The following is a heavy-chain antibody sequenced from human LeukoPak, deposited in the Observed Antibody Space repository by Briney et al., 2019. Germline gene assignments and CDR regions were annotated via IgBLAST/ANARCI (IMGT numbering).Heavy chain of an antibody. CDR1: GITFSGAW. D-gene: IGHD3-10*01. V-gene: IGHV3-74*01. J-gene: IGHJ1*01. CDR2: INDDGSFR. Sequence: PGASLRLSCAASGITFSGAWMHWVRQAPGKGLVWVSRINDDGSFRRYANSVKGRFTISRDNAKNSLYLQMDSLRAEDTAVYYRDRGSGPGMNEYYHLWGQGTLVTVSP. CDR3: DRGSGPGMNEYYHL.